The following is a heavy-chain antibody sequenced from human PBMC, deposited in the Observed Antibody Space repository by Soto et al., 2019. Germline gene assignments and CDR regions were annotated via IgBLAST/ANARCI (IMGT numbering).Heavy chain of an antibody. V-gene: IGHV1-8*01. CDR2: MNPNSGNT. CDR3: ARGLGDIVVVVAANRDAFDI. J-gene: IGHJ3*02. Sequence: WASVKVSCKASGYTFTSYDINWVRQATGQGLEWMGWMNPNSGNTGYAQKFQGRVTMTRNTSISTAYMELSSLRSEDTAVYYCARGLGDIVVVVAANRDAFDIWGQGTMVTVSS. CDR1: GYTFTSYD. D-gene: IGHD2-15*01.